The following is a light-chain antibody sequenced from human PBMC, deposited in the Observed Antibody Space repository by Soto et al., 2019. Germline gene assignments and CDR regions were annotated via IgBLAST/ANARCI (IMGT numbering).Light chain of an antibody. J-gene: IGLJ3*02. V-gene: IGLV1-44*01. CDR3: AAWDDSLNGAV. CDR2: SNN. CDR1: SSNIGSNT. Sequence: QSVLTQPPSASGTPGQRVTISCSGSSSNIGSNTVNWYQQLPGAAPKLLIYSNNERPSGVPDRFAGSKSCTSASLAISGLQSEDEADDYCAAWDDSLNGAVFGGGTKVTVL.